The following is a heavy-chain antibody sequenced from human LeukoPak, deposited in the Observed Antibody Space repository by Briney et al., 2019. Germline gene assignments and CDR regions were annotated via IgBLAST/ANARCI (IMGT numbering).Heavy chain of an antibody. CDR1: GGSFSGYY. J-gene: IGHJ4*02. CDR3: ARGPIAARRFDY. D-gene: IGHD6-6*01. CDR2: INHSGST. V-gene: IGHV4-34*01. Sequence: PSETLSLTCAVYGGSFSGYYWSWIRHPPGEGLEWIGEINHSGSTNYNPSLKSRVTISVDTSKNQFSLKLSPVTAADTAVYYCARGPIAARRFDYWGQGTLVTVSS.